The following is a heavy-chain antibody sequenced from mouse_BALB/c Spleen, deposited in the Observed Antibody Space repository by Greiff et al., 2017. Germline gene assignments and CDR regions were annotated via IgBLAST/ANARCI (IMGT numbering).Heavy chain of an antibody. Sequence: EVQLVESGGGLVQPGGSLKLSCAASGFTFSSYTMSWVRQTPEKRLEWVAYISNGGGSTYYPDTVKGRFTISRDNAKNTLYLQMSSLKSEDTAMYYCARHGGLLFDYWGQGTTLTVSS. CDR2: ISNGGGST. CDR3: ARHGGLLFDY. D-gene: IGHD2-3*01. CDR1: GFTFSSYT. V-gene: IGHV5-12-2*01. J-gene: IGHJ2*01.